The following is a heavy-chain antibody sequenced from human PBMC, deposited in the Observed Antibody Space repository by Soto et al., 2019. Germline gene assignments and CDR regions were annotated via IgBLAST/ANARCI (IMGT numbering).Heavy chain of an antibody. V-gene: IGHV1-69*13. D-gene: IGHD5-18*01. CDR1: GGTFGSHG. J-gene: IGHJ4*02. CDR2: LIAMLGTP. Sequence: SVKVSCKAFGGTFGSHGIAWVRQAPGQGLEWMGGLIAMLGTPTYARKVQGRATITADESLTSSYLELRSLRSEDTAVYFCARGAMANFDYWGQGTVVTSPQ. CDR3: ARGAMANFDY.